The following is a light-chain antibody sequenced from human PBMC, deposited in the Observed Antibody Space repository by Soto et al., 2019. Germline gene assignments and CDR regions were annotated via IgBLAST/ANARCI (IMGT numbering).Light chain of an antibody. CDR2: ATS. V-gene: IGKV1-39*01. Sequence: DIQMTQSPSSLSASVGDRVTITCRASQSISGHLNWYQHKPGKAPELLIYATSTLHIGVPSRFSGSGSGTDFSLTISSLQPEDFATYYCQQSYSSPRCTFGPGTKVDSK. CDR1: QSISGH. J-gene: IGKJ3*01. CDR3: QQSYSSPRCT.